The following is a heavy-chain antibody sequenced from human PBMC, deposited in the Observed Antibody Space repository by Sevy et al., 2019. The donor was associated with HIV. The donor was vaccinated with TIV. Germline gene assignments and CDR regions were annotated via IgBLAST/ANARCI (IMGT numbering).Heavy chain of an antibody. D-gene: IGHD3-10*01. V-gene: IGHV1-58*02. J-gene: IGHJ4*02. CDR3: ASNHSGSASLDY. CDR1: GFTFTSSA. CDR2: IVVGSGNT. Sequence: ASVKVSCKASGFTFTSSAMQWVRQARGQRLEWIGWIVVGSGNTNYAQKFQERVTINRDMSTSTAYMELSSLRSEDTAVYYCASNHSGSASLDYWGQGTLVTVSS.